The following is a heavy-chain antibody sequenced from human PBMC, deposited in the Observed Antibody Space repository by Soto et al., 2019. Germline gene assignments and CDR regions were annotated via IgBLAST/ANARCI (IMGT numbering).Heavy chain of an antibody. CDR2: IIPILGIA. V-gene: IGHV1-69*04. CDR3: ARDREAAAGSDDAFDI. CDR1: GGTFSSYT. D-gene: IGHD6-13*01. Sequence: SVKVSCKASGGTFSSYTISWVRQAPGQGLEWMGRIIPILGIANYAQKFQGRVTITADKSTSTAYMELSSLRSEDTAVYYCARDREAAAGSDDAFDIWGQGTMVTVSS. J-gene: IGHJ3*02.